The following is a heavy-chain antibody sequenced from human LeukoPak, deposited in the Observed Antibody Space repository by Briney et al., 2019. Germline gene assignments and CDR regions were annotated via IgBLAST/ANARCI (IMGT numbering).Heavy chain of an antibody. J-gene: IGHJ6*03. CDR2: INPGDGRT. CDR1: GYLFSNYY. D-gene: IGHD3-10*01. CDR3: ARGGVALVRGGNYINL. Sequence: KPGASVTVSCKASGYLFSNYYIHWVRQIPGQGLEWMGMINPGDGRTTYAQKFQGRVSMTRDMSATTVYMELSSLTSEDTSVYYCARGGVALVRGGNYINLWGKATTVSVSS. V-gene: IGHV1-46*01.